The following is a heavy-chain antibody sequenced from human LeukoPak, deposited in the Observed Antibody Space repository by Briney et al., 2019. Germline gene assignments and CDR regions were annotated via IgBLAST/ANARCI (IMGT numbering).Heavy chain of an antibody. V-gene: IGHV4-61*01. CDR3: ARGQRRLQDY. J-gene: IGHJ4*02. Sequence: SETLSLTCTVSGGSVSSDSYFWTWIRQPPGKGLEWIGYIYYSGSTNYNPSLKSRDTISLDSSKSQISLKLSSVTAADTAVYYCARGQRRLQDYWGQGTLVTVSS. CDR2: IYYSGST. CDR1: GGSVSSDSYF.